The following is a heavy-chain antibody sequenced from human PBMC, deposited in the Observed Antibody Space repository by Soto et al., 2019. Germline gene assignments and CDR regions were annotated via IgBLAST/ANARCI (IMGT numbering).Heavy chain of an antibody. J-gene: IGHJ4*02. CDR1: GFTFSSYA. Sequence: SLRLSCAASGFTFSSYAMHWVRQAPGKGLEWVAVISYDGSNKYYADSVKGRFTISRDNSKNTLYLQMNSLRAEDTAVYYCARDGVVGVPAARGFGYWGQGTLVTVSS. CDR3: ARDGVVGVPAARGFGY. D-gene: IGHD2-2*01. V-gene: IGHV3-30-3*01. CDR2: ISYDGSNK.